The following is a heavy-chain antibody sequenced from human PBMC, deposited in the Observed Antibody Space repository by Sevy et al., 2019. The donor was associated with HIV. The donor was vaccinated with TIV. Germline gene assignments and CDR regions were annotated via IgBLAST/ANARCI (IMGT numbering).Heavy chain of an antibody. CDR1: GFTFSDYS. V-gene: IGHV3-30-3*01. Sequence: GGSLRLSCAASGFTFSDYSMHWVRQAPGKGLEWVATISYDGSNKHYADSVKGGFTLSRDNSKNSLFLQMNSLRAEDTAVYYSALERLCSNVSEYFPNWGQGTLVTVSS. D-gene: IGHD2-8*01. CDR3: ALERLCSNVSEYFPN. CDR2: ISYDGSNK. J-gene: IGHJ1*01.